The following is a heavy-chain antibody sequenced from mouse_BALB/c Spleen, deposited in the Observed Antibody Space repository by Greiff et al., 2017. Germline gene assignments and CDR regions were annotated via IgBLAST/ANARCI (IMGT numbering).Heavy chain of an antibody. CDR3: ARHVPASPYAMDY. CDR2: INSNGGST. Sequence: EVHLVESGGGLVKLGGSLKLSCAASGFTFSSYYMSWVRQTPEKRLELVAAINSNGGSTYYPDTVKGRFTISRDNAKNTLYLQMSSLKSEDTALYYCARHVPASPYAMDYWGQGTSVTVSS. D-gene: IGHD6-1*01. CDR1: GFTFSSYY. J-gene: IGHJ4*01. V-gene: IGHV5-6-2*01.